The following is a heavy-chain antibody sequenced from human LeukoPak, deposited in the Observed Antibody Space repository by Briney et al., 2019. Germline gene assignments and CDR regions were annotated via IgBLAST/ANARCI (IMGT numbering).Heavy chain of an antibody. CDR1: GGSISSSNW. CDR2: IYHSGST. Sequence: NPSGTLSLTCAVSGGSISSSNWWSWVRQPPGMGLEWIGEIYHSGSTNYNPSLKSRVTISVDKSKNQFSLKLSSVTAADTAVYYCARAYYYDSSGYYYDAFDIWGQGTMVTVSS. V-gene: IGHV4-4*02. D-gene: IGHD3-22*01. CDR3: ARAYYYDSSGYYYDAFDI. J-gene: IGHJ3*02.